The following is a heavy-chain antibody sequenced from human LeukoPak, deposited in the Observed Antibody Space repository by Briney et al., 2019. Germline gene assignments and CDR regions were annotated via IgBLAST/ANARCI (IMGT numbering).Heavy chain of an antibody. J-gene: IGHJ4*02. V-gene: IGHV3-30*18. Sequence: GSLRLSCAASGFTFSSYGMHWVRQAPGKGLEWVAVISYDGSNKYYADSVKGRFTISRDNSKNTLYLQMNSLRAEDTAVYYCAKSYDSSGYYETGYFDYWGQGTLVTVSS. CDR3: AKSYDSSGYYETGYFDY. CDR1: GFTFSSYG. CDR2: ISYDGSNK. D-gene: IGHD3-22*01.